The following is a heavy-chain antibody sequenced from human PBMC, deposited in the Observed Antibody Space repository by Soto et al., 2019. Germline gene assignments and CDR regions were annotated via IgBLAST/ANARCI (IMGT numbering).Heavy chain of an antibody. CDR1: GYTFTSYG. Sequence: ASVKVSCKASGYTFTSYGISWVRQAPGQGLEWMGWISAYNGNTNYAQKLQGRVTMTTDTSTSTAYMELRSLRSDDTAVYYCARHFENYDFWSGYYKYYFDYWGQGTLVTAPQ. V-gene: IGHV1-18*01. CDR2: ISAYNGNT. CDR3: ARHFENYDFWSGYYKYYFDY. D-gene: IGHD3-3*01. J-gene: IGHJ4*02.